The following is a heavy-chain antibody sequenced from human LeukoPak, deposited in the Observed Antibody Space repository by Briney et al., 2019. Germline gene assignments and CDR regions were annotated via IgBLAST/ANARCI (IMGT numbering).Heavy chain of an antibody. V-gene: IGHV3-9*01. D-gene: IGHD5-12*01. CDR3: AEAGYDWGNDAFDI. Sequence: EPGRSLRLSCAASGFTFDDYAMHWVRQAPGKGLEWVSGISWNSGSIGYADSVKGRFTISRDNAKNSLYLQMNSLRAEGTALYYCAEAGYDWGNDAFDIWGQGTMVTVSS. J-gene: IGHJ3*02. CDR2: ISWNSGSI. CDR1: GFTFDDYA.